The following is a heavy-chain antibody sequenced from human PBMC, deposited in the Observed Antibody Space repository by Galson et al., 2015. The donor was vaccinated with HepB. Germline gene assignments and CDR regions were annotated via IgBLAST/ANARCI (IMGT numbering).Heavy chain of an antibody. V-gene: IGHV3-21*01. CDR3: ARDESGAVAGGKSDY. CDR2: ISSTSIYI. Sequence: SLRLSCAASGFTFNDYAMTWVRQTPGKGLEWVSSISSTSIYIYYADSVKGRFTISRDNAKNSLYLQMNSLRAEDTAVYYCARDESGAVAGGKSDYWGQGALVTVSS. J-gene: IGHJ4*02. D-gene: IGHD6-19*01. CDR1: GFTFNDYA.